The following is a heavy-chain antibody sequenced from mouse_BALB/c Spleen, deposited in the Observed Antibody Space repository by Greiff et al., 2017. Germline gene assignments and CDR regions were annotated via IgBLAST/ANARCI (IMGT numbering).Heavy chain of an antibody. V-gene: IGHV7-3*02. CDR3: ERKDYCSSYDY. CDR2: IRNKANGYTT. Sequence: EVKLMESGGGLVQPGGSLRLSCATSGFTFTDYYMSWVRQPPGKALEWLGFIRNKANGYTTEYSASVKGRFTISRDNSQSILYLQMNTLRAEDSATYYCERKDYCSSYDYWGQGTTLTVSS. D-gene: IGHD1-1*01. CDR1: GFTFTDYY. J-gene: IGHJ2*01.